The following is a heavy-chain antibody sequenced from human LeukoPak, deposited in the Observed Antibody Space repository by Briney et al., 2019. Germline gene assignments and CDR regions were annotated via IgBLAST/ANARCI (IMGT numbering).Heavy chain of an antibody. V-gene: IGHV4-61*02. CDR2: IYTSGST. CDR3: ARVYYGSGTYIKPDAFDI. Sequence: PSETLSLTCTVSGGSISSGGYYWSWLRQPAGTGLEWIGRIYTSGSTNYNPSLKTRVTISVDTSKNQFSLRLSSVTAADTAVYYCARVYYGSGTYIKPDAFDIWGQGTMVTVSS. CDR1: GGSISSGGYY. D-gene: IGHD3-10*01. J-gene: IGHJ3*02.